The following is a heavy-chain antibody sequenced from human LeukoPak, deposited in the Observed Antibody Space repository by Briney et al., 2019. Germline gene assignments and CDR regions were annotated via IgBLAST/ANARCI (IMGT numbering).Heavy chain of an antibody. D-gene: IGHD3-10*01. CDR2: IYTSGST. CDR1: GGSISSYY. CDR3: ARGPMLNYYGSGSYYSYYYYGMDV. V-gene: IGHV4-4*07. J-gene: IGHJ6*02. Sequence: SETLSLTCTVSGGSISSYYWSWIRQPAGKGLEWIGRIYTSGSTNYNPSLKSGGTISVDTSKNQLSLMLSSVTVADTAVYYCARGPMLNYYGSGSYYSYYYYGMDVWGQGTTVTVSS.